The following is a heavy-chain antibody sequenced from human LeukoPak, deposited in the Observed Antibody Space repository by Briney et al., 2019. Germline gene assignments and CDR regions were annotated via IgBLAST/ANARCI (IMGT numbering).Heavy chain of an antibody. CDR3: ARQASGYSYDYYYYYMDV. V-gene: IGHV4-61*09. Sequence: SQTLSLTCTVSGGSISSGGYYWSWIRQPPGKGLEWIGYIYTSGSTNYNPSLKSRVTISVDTSKNQFSLKLSSVTAADTAAYYCARQASGYSYDYYYYYMDVWGKGTTVTVSS. D-gene: IGHD5-18*01. J-gene: IGHJ6*03. CDR1: GGSISSGGYY. CDR2: IYTSGST.